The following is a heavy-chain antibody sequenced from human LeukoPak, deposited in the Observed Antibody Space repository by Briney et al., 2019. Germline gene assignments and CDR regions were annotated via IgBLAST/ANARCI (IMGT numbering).Heavy chain of an antibody. V-gene: IGHV3-72*01. CDR1: GFIFSDHY. D-gene: IGHD2-15*01. CDR3: TRGDCSGGSCYLGDS. CDR2: SSNKTKGYTT. Sequence: GGSLRLSCAASGFIFSDHYMDWVRQAPGKGLEWVGRSSNKTKGYTTEYAASLKGRFTISRDVSKNSLYLQMNSLNTEDTAIYYCTRGDCSGGSCYLGDSWGQGTLVTVSS. J-gene: IGHJ5*01.